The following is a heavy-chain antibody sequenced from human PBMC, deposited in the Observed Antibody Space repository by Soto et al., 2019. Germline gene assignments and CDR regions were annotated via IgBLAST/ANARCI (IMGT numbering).Heavy chain of an antibody. D-gene: IGHD3-10*01. CDR3: ARDQYGPGSYYRYLDY. V-gene: IGHV3-11*01. J-gene: IGHJ4*02. CDR1: GFTLSDYY. CDR2: ISSDGSTI. Sequence: GGSLRLSCAASGFTLSDYYMSWIRQAPGKGLEWVSYISSDGSTIHYADSVKGRFTISRDNAKDSLYLQMNSLRAEDTAVYYCARDQYGPGSYYRYLDYWGQGTLVTVSS.